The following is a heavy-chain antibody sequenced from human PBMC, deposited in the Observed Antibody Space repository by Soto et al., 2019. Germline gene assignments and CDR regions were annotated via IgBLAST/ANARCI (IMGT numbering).Heavy chain of an antibody. CDR1: GYTFTSYG. CDR3: ARSAIFGVVPPYFDY. V-gene: IGHV1-18*01. Sequence: ASVKVSCKASGYTFTSYGISWVRQAPGQGLEWMGWISAYNGNTNYAQKLQGRVTMTTDTSTSTAYMELRSLRSDDTAVYYCARSAIFGVVPPYFDYWGQGTLVTVSS. J-gene: IGHJ4*02. CDR2: ISAYNGNT. D-gene: IGHD3-3*01.